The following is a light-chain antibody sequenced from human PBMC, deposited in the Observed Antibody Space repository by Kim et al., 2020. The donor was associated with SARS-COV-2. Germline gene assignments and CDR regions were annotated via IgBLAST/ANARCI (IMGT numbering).Light chain of an antibody. Sequence: IQMTQSPSTLSASVGDRVTITCRASQSISGWLVWYQQKPGEAPKLLIFDASSLQGGVPSRFSGSGSGTEFTLTISSLQPDDFGTYYCQQYNSYSLTFGQGTKVEIK. CDR2: DAS. CDR1: QSISGW. J-gene: IGKJ1*01. V-gene: IGKV1-5*01. CDR3: QQYNSYSLT.